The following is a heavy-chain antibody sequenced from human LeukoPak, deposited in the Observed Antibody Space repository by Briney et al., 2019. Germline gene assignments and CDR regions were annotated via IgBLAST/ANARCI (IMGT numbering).Heavy chain of an antibody. Sequence: PLETLSLTCTVSGGSISSYYWSWIRQPPGKGLEWIGYIYYSGSTNYNPPLKSRVTISVDTSKNQFSLKLSSVTAADTAVYYCARSLAYCGGDCPYYFDYWGQGTLVTVSS. CDR2: IYYSGST. CDR1: GGSISSYY. J-gene: IGHJ4*02. V-gene: IGHV4-59*01. CDR3: ARSLAYCGGDCPYYFDY. D-gene: IGHD2-21*02.